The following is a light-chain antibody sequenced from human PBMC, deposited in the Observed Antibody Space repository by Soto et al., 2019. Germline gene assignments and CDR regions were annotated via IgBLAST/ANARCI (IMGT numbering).Light chain of an antibody. J-gene: IGKJ1*01. Sequence: EIVLTQSPGTLSLSPGERATLSCRASQSVDSTYLTWYQQKPGQAHRLLIYGASGRATGIPDRFSGSGSGTDFTLTISRLEPEDFAVYFCQYYDSFRTFGQGTKVDIK. CDR2: GAS. CDR3: QYYDSFRT. CDR1: QSVDSTY. V-gene: IGKV3-20*01.